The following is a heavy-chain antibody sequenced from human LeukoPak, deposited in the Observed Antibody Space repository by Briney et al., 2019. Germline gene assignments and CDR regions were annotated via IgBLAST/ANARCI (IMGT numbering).Heavy chain of an antibody. D-gene: IGHD1-26*01. CDR3: AERDGAGVDY. Sequence: GGSLRLSCSVSGFTFSTYGMHWVRQAPGKGLEWVALYVYGGGDKYYGDSVRGRFTISRDNFRNTWYLQMNSLTTEDTAVYYCAERDGAGVDYWGQGTLVIVSS. CDR2: YVYGGGDK. V-gene: IGHV3-30*02. CDR1: GFTFSTYG. J-gene: IGHJ4*02.